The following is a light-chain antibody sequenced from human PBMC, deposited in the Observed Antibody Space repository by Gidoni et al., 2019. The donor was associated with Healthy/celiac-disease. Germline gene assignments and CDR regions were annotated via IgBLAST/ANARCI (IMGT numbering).Light chain of an antibody. V-gene: IGKV4-1*01. J-gene: IGKJ2*01. CDR1: QSVLYSSNNKNY. CDR2: WAS. CDR3: QQYYSLWT. Sequence: IVMTQSTDSLAVSLGERATINCKSSQSVLYSSNNKNYLAWYQQKPGQPPKLLIYWASTRESGVPDRFSGSGSGTDFTLTISSLQAEDVAVYYCQQYYSLWTFGQGTKLEIK.